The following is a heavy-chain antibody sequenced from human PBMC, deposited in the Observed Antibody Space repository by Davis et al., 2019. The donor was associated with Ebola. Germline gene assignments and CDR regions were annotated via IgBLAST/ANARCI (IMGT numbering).Heavy chain of an antibody. J-gene: IGHJ3*02. D-gene: IGHD2-2*01. CDR1: GFPLSTDRMC. V-gene: IGHV2-70*01. Sequence: SGPTLVKPTQTLTLTCSFSGFPLSTDRMCVGWIRQPPGKALEWLALIDSDNDKYYSTSLKTRLTISKDTSKNQVVLTMTNMDPVHTASYYCASCSLRRVFGIWGQGTVVTVSS. CDR2: IDSDNDK. CDR3: ASCSLRRVFGI.